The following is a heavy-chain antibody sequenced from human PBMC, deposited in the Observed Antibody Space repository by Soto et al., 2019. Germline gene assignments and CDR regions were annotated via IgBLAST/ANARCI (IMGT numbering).Heavy chain of an antibody. CDR2: ISYDGSNK. Sequence: GGSLRLSCAASGFTFSSYAMHWVRQAPGKGLEWVAVISYDGSNKYYADSVKGRFTISRDNSKNTLYLQMNSLRAEDTAVYYCARELEDDRGGYAGNPDYWGQGTLLTVSS. CDR3: ARELEDDRGGYAGNPDY. D-gene: IGHD5-12*01. V-gene: IGHV3-30*04. J-gene: IGHJ4*02. CDR1: GFTFSSYA.